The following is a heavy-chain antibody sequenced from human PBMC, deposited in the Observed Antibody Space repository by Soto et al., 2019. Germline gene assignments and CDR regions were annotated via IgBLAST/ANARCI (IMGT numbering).Heavy chain of an antibody. CDR1: GGTFRTYA. Sequence: QVQLVQSGAEVKKPGSSVKVSCKASGGTFRTYAISWVRQAPGQGLEGMVGILPIFHSPSPAQKFQVRVTTTADESTSTAYLELTSLTYDDTDVYYCVFGDCNRTSCYYSFYGLDVWGQGTQVTVSS. J-gene: IGHJ6*02. CDR3: VFGDCNRTSCYYSFYGLDV. CDR2: ILPIFHSP. D-gene: IGHD2-2*03. V-gene: IGHV1-69*01.